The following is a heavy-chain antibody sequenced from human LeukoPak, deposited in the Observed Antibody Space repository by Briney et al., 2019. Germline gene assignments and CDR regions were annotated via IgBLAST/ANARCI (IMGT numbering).Heavy chain of an antibody. CDR3: ATRTGGTMIVDAFDI. J-gene: IGHJ3*02. Sequence: ASVKVSCKVSGYTLTELSMHWVRQAPGKGLEWMGGFDPEDGETIYAQKFQGRVTMTEDTSTDTAYMELSSLRSEDTAVYCCATRTGGTMIVDAFDIWGQGTMVTVSS. CDR1: GYTLTELS. CDR2: FDPEDGET. D-gene: IGHD3-22*01. V-gene: IGHV1-24*01.